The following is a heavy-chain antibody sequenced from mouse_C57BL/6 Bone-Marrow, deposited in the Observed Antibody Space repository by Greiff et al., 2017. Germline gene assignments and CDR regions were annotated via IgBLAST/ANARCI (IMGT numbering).Heavy chain of an antibody. CDR2: IHPNSGST. D-gene: IGHD3-2*02. CDR1: GYTFTSYW. Sequence: QVQLQQPGAELVKPGASVKLSCKASGYTFTSYWMHWVKQRPGQGLEWIGMIHPNSGSTNYNEKFKSKATLTVDKSSSTAYMQLSSLTSEDAAVYYCANSNQTAQPYFDYWGQGTTLTVSS. CDR3: ANSNQTAQPYFDY. V-gene: IGHV1-64*01. J-gene: IGHJ2*01.